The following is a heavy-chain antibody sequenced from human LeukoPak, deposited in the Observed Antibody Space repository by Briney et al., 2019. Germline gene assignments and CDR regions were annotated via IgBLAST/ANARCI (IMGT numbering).Heavy chain of an antibody. V-gene: IGHV4-59*01. CDR3: ARGLELYYFDY. J-gene: IGHJ4*02. Sequence: SETLSLTCTVSGGSISSYYWSWIRQSPGKGLEWIGYIYYSGSTNYNPSLKSRVTTSVGTSKNQFSLKLSSVTAADTAVYYCARGLELYYFDYWGQGTLVTVSS. CDR1: GGSISSYY. CDR2: IYYSGST. D-gene: IGHD1-7*01.